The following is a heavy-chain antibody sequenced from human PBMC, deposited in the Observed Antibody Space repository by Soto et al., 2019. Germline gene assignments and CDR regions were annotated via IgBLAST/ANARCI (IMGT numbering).Heavy chain of an antibody. CDR1: GVSISSSNW. J-gene: IGHJ1*01. V-gene: IGHV4-4*02. CDR3: ARRTITGPFHH. D-gene: IGHD1-20*01. CDR2: IYDSETA. Sequence: SETLSLTCVVSGVSISSSNWWSWVRQPPGKGLEWIGGIYDSETANYNPSLKSRLTISVDKSNNQFSLNLNSVTAADTAVYYCARRTITGPFHHWGQGTLVTVSS.